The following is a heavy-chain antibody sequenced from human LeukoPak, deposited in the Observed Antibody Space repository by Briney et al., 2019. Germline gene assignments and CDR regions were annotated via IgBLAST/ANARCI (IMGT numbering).Heavy chain of an antibody. J-gene: IGHJ4*02. D-gene: IGHD1-20*01. V-gene: IGHV4-59*01. Sequence: SETLSLTCTVSGGSISSYYWSWIRQPPGKGLEWIGYIYYSGSTNYNPSFKSRVTISVDTSKNQFSLKLSSVTAADTAVYYCARYISGTSQVFDYWGQGTLVTVSS. CDR1: GGSISSYY. CDR2: IYYSGST. CDR3: ARYISGTSQVFDY.